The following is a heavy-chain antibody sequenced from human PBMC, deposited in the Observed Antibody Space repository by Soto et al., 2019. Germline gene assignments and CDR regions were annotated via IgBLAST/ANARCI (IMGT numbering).Heavy chain of an antibody. CDR2: ISYDGNTK. Sequence: GGSLRLSCAASGFIFSTYAMHWVRQPPGKGLEWVAVISYDGNTKDYADSVKGRFTISRDNSKNTVYLQMSSLRTEDTAVYYCARPGSGYDVLTGRYFYYYHTVDVGGQGTTVTVSS. CDR1: GFIFSTYA. V-gene: IGHV3-30-3*01. J-gene: IGHJ6*02. CDR3: ARPGSGYDVLTGRYFYYYHTVDV. D-gene: IGHD3-9*01.